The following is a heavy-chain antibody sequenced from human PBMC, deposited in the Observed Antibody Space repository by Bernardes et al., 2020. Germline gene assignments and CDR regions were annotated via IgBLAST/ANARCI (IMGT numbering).Heavy chain of an antibody. J-gene: IGHJ1*01. Sequence: SETLSLTCAVYGGSFSGYYWSWIRQPPGRGLEWIGEINQSGNTNYNPSLKTRVTISVDTSKNQFSLKLNSVTAADTAVYYCASGRDIVVVPASTYFQHWGQGTLVTVSS. CDR2: INQSGNT. CDR1: GGSFSGYY. D-gene: IGHD2-2*01. V-gene: IGHV4-34*01. CDR3: ASGRDIVVVPASTYFQH.